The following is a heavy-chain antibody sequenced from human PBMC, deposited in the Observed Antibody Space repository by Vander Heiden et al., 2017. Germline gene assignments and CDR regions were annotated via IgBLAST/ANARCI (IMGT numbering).Heavy chain of an antibody. CDR2: IYPGYSET. J-gene: IGHJ6*02. CDR1: GYSFPSSW. CDR3: ARLISVAPLYYYYGMDV. Sequence: VQLVQSGAEVKKPGEALKISCKGSGYSFPSSWFGWLSRMPGKGLEWMGIIYPGYSETRYSTSFQGQVTISADKSISTAYLQWSIMKASETAVYYCARLISVAPLYYYYGMDVWGQGTTVIVSS. V-gene: IGHV5-51*01. D-gene: IGHD2-15*01.